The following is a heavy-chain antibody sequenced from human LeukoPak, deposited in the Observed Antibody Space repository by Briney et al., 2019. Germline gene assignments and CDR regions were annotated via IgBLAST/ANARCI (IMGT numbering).Heavy chain of an antibody. CDR1: GGSFSGYY. CDR3: ARGEAAHGGWGDYFDY. CDR2: INHSGST. Sequence: SETLSLTCAVYGGSFSGYYWSWIRQPPGKGLEWIGEINHSGSTNYNPSLKSRVTISVDTSKNQFSLKLSSVTAADTAVYYCARGEAAHGGWGDYFDYWGQGTLVTVSS. D-gene: IGHD6-6*01. J-gene: IGHJ4*02. V-gene: IGHV4-34*01.